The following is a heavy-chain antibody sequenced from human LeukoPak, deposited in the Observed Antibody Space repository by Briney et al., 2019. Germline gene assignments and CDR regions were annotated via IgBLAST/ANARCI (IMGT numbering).Heavy chain of an antibody. CDR2: IYYSGST. Sequence: SQTLSLTCTVSGGSISSGRYCWSWIRQPAGKGLEWIGSIYYSGSTYYNPSLKSRVTISVDTSKNQFSLKLSSVTAADTAVYYCARDNPALGTTWGPKDYWGQGTLVTVSS. D-gene: IGHD1-1*01. CDR3: ARDNPALGTTWGPKDY. J-gene: IGHJ4*02. V-gene: IGHV4-39*07. CDR1: GGSISSGRYC.